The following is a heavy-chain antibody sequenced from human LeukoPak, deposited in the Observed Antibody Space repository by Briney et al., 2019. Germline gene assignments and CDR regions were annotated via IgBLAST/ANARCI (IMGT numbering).Heavy chain of an antibody. D-gene: IGHD6-19*01. CDR1: GFTFSSYA. CDR3: AKRAVEKASDY. CDR2: ITSGGST. Sequence: GGSLGLSCAASGFTFSSYAMTWVRQAPGKGLQWVSSITSGGSTYYADSVKGRFTISRDNSKNTLYLQLNSLRAEDTAVYYCAKRAVEKASDYWGQGTLVTVSS. J-gene: IGHJ4*02. V-gene: IGHV3-23*01.